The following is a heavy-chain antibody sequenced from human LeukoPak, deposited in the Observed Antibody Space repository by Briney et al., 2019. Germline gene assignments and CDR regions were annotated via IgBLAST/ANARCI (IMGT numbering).Heavy chain of an antibody. V-gene: IGHV1-69*04. CDR1: GYTFTSYG. D-gene: IGHD2/OR15-2a*01. CDR2: IIPIFGIA. Sequence: RASVKVSCKASGYTFTSYGISWVRQAPGQGLEWMGRIIPIFGIANYAQKFQGRVTITADKSTSTAYMELSSLRSEDTAVYYCARERITSQNIVILGWFDPWGQGTLVTVSS. J-gene: IGHJ5*02. CDR3: ARERITSQNIVILGWFDP.